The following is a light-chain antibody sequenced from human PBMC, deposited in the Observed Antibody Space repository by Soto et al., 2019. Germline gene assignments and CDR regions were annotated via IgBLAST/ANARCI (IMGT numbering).Light chain of an antibody. V-gene: IGLV2-14*01. CDR1: SSDVGGYNY. Sequence: QSALTQPASVSGSPGPSITISCTGTSSDVGGYNYVSWYQQHPGKAPKLMIYEVNNRPSGVSNRFSGSKSGNTASLTISVLQAEDEADYYIRSYIRSSTHWVFGGGTKLKVL. CDR3: RSYIRSSTHWV. J-gene: IGLJ3*02. CDR2: EVN.